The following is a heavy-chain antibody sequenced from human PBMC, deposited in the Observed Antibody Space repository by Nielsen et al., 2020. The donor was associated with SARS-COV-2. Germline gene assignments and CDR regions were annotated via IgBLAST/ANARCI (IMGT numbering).Heavy chain of an antibody. CDR2: IYWDDDK. V-gene: IGHV2-5*02. CDR3: AKLLAHGRYWNC. Sequence: SGPTLVKPTQTLTLTCTFSGFSLSTRGVGVGWIRPPPGKALEWLALIYWDDDKRYSPSLKSRLTITKDTSKNQVVLTMTNMDPVDTATYYCAKLLAHGRYWNCWGQGTLVTVSS. J-gene: IGHJ4*02. D-gene: IGHD1-1*01. CDR1: GFSLSTRGVG.